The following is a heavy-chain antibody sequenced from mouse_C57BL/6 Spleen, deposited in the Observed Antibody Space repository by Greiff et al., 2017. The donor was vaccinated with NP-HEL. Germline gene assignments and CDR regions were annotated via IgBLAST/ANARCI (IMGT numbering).Heavy chain of an antibody. CDR2: IDPSDSYT. CDR1: GYTFTSYW. V-gene: IGHV1-69*01. Sequence: QVQLQQPGAELVMPGASVQLSCKASGYTFTSYWMHWVKQRPGQGLEWIGEIDPSDSYTNYNQKFKGKSTLTVDKSSSTAYMQLSSLTSEDSAVYYCARLGLPYAMDYWGQGTSVTVSS. D-gene: IGHD4-1*01. CDR3: ARLGLPYAMDY. J-gene: IGHJ4*01.